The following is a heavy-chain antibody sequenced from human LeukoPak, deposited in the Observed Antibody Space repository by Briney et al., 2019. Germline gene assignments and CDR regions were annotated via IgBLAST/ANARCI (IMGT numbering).Heavy chain of an antibody. J-gene: IGHJ6*03. CDR1: GYTFTDYY. CDR2: VDPEDGET. Sequence: GASVKVSCKASGYTFTDYYMHWVQQAPGKGLKWMGRVDPEDGETIYAEKFQGRVTITADTSTDTAYMELSSLRSEDTAVYYCATDGGGYCNGGSCYTYRYYYYMDVWGKGTTVTVSS. V-gene: IGHV1-69-2*01. D-gene: IGHD2-15*01. CDR3: ATDGGGYCNGGSCYTYRYYYYMDV.